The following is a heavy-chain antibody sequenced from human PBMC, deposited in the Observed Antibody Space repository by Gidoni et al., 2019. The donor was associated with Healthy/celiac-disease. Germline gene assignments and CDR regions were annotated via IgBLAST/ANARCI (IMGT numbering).Heavy chain of an antibody. J-gene: IGHJ4*02. Sequence: QLQLQESGPGLVKPSETLSLTCTVSAGSISSSSYYWGWIRQPPGKGLEWLGSIYYSGSTYYNPSLKSRVTLSVDTSKNQFSLKLSSVTAADTAVYYCARTYCSSTSCYFFDYWGQGTLVTVSS. CDR2: IYYSGST. CDR1: AGSISSSSYY. V-gene: IGHV4-39*01. CDR3: ARTYCSSTSCYFFDY. D-gene: IGHD2-2*01.